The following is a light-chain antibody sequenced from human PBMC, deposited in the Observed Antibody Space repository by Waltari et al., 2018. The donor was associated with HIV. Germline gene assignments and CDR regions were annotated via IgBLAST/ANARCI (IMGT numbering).Light chain of an antibody. CDR2: GNS. J-gene: IGLJ2*01. V-gene: IGLV1-40*01. CDR3: QSYDSSLSGSV. Sequence: QSVLTQPPSVSGAPGQRVTISCTGSSSNIGAGYDVHWYQQLPGTAPKLLLYGNSNRPSGVPDRFSGSKSGTSASLVITGLQAEDEADYYCQSYDSSLSGSVFGGGTKLTVL. CDR1: SSNIGAGYD.